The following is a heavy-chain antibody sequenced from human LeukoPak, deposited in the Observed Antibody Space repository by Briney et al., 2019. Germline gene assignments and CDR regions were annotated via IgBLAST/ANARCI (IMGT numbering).Heavy chain of an antibody. V-gene: IGHV3-48*01. J-gene: IGHJ2*01. CDR1: GFTFSSYS. Sequence: GGSLRLSCAASGFTFSSYSMNWVRQAPGKGLEWVSYISTSSSSIYYADSVRGRFAISRDNAKNSLFLQVNSLRGEDTAVYYCARASGGNSDWYFNLWARGPLVTVPS. CDR3: ARASGGNSDWYFNL. CDR2: ISTSSSSI. D-gene: IGHD4-23*01.